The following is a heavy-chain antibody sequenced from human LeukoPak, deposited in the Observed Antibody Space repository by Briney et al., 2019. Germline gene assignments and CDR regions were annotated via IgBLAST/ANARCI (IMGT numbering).Heavy chain of an antibody. CDR1: GFTFSSYA. CDR3: AREGVHSSGF. V-gene: IGHV3-23*01. CDR2: ISGSGGST. Sequence: GGSLRLSCAASGFTFSSYAMSWVRRAPGKGLEWVSAISGSGGSTYYADSVKGRFTIFRDNSKNTVYLQMNSLRDEDTAVYYCAREGVHSSGFWGQGTLVTVSS. J-gene: IGHJ4*02. D-gene: IGHD3-22*01.